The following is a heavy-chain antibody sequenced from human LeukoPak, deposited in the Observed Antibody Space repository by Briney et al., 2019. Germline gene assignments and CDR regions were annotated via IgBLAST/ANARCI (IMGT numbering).Heavy chain of an antibody. Sequence: PGGSLRLSCAASGFTFSSAWMTWVRQAPGKGLKWVGRVRSKADGGTTDYAAPAKGGFTISRDDSKNTVLLQMNSLKTEDTAVYYCTTVRPGTSGYSYWGQGTLVTVSS. J-gene: IGHJ4*02. CDR3: TTVRPGTSGYSY. V-gene: IGHV3-15*01. CDR1: GFTFSSAW. D-gene: IGHD3-22*01. CDR2: VRSKADGGTT.